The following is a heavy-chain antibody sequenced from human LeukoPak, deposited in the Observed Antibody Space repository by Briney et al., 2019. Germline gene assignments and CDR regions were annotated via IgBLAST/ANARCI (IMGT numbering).Heavy chain of an antibody. CDR3: ARMVPRAVGRSLDY. J-gene: IGHJ4*02. CDR2: INPNDGDT. CDR1: GYTFTDYY. Sequence: ASVKVSCKASGYTFTDYYMHWVRQAPGQGFEWMGWINPNDGDTNYAQKFQGRVTMTRDTSISTVYMELSSLRSEDTAVYYCARMVPRAVGRSLDYWGQGTLVTVSS. V-gene: IGHV1-2*02. D-gene: IGHD2-8*01.